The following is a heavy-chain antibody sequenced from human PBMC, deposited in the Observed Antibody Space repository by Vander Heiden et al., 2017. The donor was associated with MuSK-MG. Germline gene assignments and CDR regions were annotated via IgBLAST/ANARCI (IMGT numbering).Heavy chain of an antibody. D-gene: IGHD3-22*01. J-gene: IGHJ4*02. CDR1: GFTFSSYR. V-gene: IGHV3-21*01. CDR2: MSSSSSSI. CDR3: AKGSGFYNYFDS. Sequence: EVQLVESGGGLVKPGGSLRLFCAASGFTFSSYRMNWVRQAPGKGLEWVSSMSSSSSSIDYVDSAKGRFTISRDNAKNSLYLQMNSLRPEDTAVYYCAKGSGFYNYFDSWGQGTRVTASS.